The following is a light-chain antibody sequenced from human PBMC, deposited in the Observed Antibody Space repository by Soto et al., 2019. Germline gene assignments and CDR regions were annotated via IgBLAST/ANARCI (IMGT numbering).Light chain of an antibody. CDR2: EDN. CDR1: SGSIASNY. V-gene: IGLV6-57*04. Sequence: NFMLTQPHSVSESPGKTVTISCTRSSGSIASNYVQWYQQRPGSAPTTVIYEDNQRPSGVPDRFSGSIDSSSNSASLTISGLKTEDEADYYCQSYDSSSQIVVFGGGTKLTVL. CDR3: QSYDSSSQIVV. J-gene: IGLJ2*01.